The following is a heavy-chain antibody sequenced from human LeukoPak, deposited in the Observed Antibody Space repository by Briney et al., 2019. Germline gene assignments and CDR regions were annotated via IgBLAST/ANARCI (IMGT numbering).Heavy chain of an antibody. CDR1: GFSFSYYN. CDR3: ATYPGYTYEVEAPRPARGY. Sequence: GGSLRLSCSASGFSFSYYNMNWVRQAPGKGLEWVSYISSTSTSIYYADSVMGRFSTSRDKNSLYLQMNSLRADDTAVYYCATYPGYTYEVEAPRPARGYWGQGTLVTVSS. D-gene: IGHD5-18*01. J-gene: IGHJ4*02. V-gene: IGHV3-48*01. CDR2: ISSTSTSI.